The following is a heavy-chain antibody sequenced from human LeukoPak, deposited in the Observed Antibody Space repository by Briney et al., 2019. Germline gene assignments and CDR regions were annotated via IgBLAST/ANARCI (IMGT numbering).Heavy chain of an antibody. CDR3: AASLVVPYYYYYMDV. J-gene: IGHJ6*03. CDR2: ISGSGGST. Sequence: GGSLRLSCAASGFTFSSYAMSWVRQAPGKGLEWVSAISGSGGSTSYADSVKGRFTISRDNSKNTLYLQMNSLRAEDTAVYYCAASLVVPYYYYYMDVWGKGTTVTVSS. V-gene: IGHV3-23*01. D-gene: IGHD3-22*01. CDR1: GFTFSSYA.